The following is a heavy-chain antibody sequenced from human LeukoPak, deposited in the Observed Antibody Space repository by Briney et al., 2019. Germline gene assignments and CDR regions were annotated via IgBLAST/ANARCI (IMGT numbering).Heavy chain of an antibody. CDR1: GYTFTGYY. D-gene: IGHD3-22*01. Sequence: ASVKVSXKASGYTFTGYYMHWVRQAPGQGLEWMGGINPNSGGTNYAQKFQGRVTKTRDTSISTAYMELSRLRSDDTAVYYCARDLTYYYDSSGYTADYWGQGTLVTVSS. CDR3: ARDLTYYYDSSGYTADY. J-gene: IGHJ4*02. V-gene: IGHV1-2*02. CDR2: INPNSGGT.